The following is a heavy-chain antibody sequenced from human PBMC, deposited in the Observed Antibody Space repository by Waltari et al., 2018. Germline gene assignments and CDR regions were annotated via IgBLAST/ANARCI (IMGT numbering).Heavy chain of an antibody. CDR2: RNDDGRVR. CDR3: ARDMPSSASAFDC. V-gene: IGHV3-7*03. D-gene: IGHD2-2*01. CDR1: GFSFRWSW. J-gene: IGHJ4*02. Sequence: EVQLVESGGGLVQPGGSLRLSCIVSGFSFRWSWMSWVRQVPGKGPEWVANRNDDGRVRNYGDSVRGRFTIYRDNAKNSVFLIMNGLRAEDTAIYFCARDMPSSASAFDCWGQGTLVTVSS.